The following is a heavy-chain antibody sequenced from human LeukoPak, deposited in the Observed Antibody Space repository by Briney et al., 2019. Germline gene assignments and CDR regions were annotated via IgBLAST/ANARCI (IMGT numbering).Heavy chain of an antibody. J-gene: IGHJ4*02. D-gene: IGHD2/OR15-2a*01. CDR3: ARLRGNYFPDY. CDR2: IHYTGST. V-gene: IGHV4-59*01. CDR1: GGSMSDYY. Sequence: SETLSLTCTVSGGSMSDYYWTWIRQSPGKGLEWIAYIHYTGSTNLNPSLKSRVTVSVDTSRNQFSLRLNSVTAADTAVYYCARLRGNYFPDYWGQETLVTVSS.